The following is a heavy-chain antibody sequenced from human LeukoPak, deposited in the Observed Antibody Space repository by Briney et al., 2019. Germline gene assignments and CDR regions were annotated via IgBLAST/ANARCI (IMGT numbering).Heavy chain of an antibody. CDR3: ARELYYYDSSGYYYVDYFDY. J-gene: IGHJ4*02. V-gene: IGHV3-53*04. D-gene: IGHD3-22*01. CDR1: GFTVSSNY. Sequence: GGSLRLSCAASGFTVSSNYMSWVRQAPGKGLEWVSVVYSGGSTNYADSGKGRFPISRHNSKNTLYLQMNSLRDEDTAVYYCARELYYYDSSGYYYVDYFDYWGQGTLVTVSS. CDR2: VYSGGST.